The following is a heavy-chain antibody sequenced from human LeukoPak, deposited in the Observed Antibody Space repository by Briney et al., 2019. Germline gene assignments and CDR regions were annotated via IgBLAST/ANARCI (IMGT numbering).Heavy chain of an antibody. CDR1: GASISYSNYY. D-gene: IGHD5/OR15-5a*01. V-gene: IGHV4-39*07. Sequence: SETLSLTCTVSGASISYSNYYWGWIRQPPGKGLEWIGTVYYTGNTYYKSSLKSRVTISVDMSKNQFSLKLNSVTAADTAVYFCATLVSTRYYFDYWGQGTLVTVSS. CDR3: ATLVSTRYYFDY. J-gene: IGHJ4*02. CDR2: VYYTGNT.